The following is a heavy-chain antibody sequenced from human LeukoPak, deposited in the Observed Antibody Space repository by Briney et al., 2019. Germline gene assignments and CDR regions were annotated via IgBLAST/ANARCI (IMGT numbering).Heavy chain of an antibody. Sequence: SETLSLTCTVSGGSISSYYWSWIRQPAGKGLEWIGRIYTSGSTNYNPSLKSRVTMSVDTSKNQFSLKLSSVIAADTAVYYCARDCSSTSCYTRYDYWGQGTLVTVSS. J-gene: IGHJ4*02. CDR2: IYTSGST. CDR3: ARDCSSTSCYTRYDY. D-gene: IGHD2-2*02. CDR1: GGSISSYY. V-gene: IGHV4-4*07.